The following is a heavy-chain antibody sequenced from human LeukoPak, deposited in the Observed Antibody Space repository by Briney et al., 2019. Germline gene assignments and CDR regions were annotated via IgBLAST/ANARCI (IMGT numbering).Heavy chain of an antibody. CDR1: GFTVSSIY. J-gene: IGHJ4*02. Sequence: GGSLRLSCAASGFTVSSIYMNWARQAPGKGLEWVSVIYSGGTTFYADSVKGRFAISRDSSKNTLYLQMNNLRVEDTAVYYCARASTIGAAGLFDSWGQGTLVTVSS. D-gene: IGHD6-13*01. CDR3: ARASTIGAAGLFDS. V-gene: IGHV3-53*01. CDR2: IYSGGTT.